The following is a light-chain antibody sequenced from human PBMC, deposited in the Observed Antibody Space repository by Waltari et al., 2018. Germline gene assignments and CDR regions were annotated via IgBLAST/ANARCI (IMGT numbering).Light chain of an antibody. Sequence: QSVLTQPPSASGTPGQRVTISCSGSSSNIGINTVNWYQQLPGTAPKLLNYSNNQRPSGVPDRFSGSKSGTSASLAISGLQSEDEADYYCAAWDDSLNGVVFGGGTKLTVL. CDR3: AAWDDSLNGVV. CDR2: SNN. V-gene: IGLV1-44*01. CDR1: SSNIGINT. J-gene: IGLJ2*01.